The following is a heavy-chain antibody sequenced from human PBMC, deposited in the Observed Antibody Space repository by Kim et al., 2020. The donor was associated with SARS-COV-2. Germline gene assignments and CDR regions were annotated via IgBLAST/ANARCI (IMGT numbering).Heavy chain of an antibody. D-gene: IGHD2-15*01. V-gene: IGHV1-69*01. Sequence: GLGWMGGIIPIFGTANYAQKFQGRVTITADESTSTAYMELSSLRSEDTAVYYCARGGYCSGGSCFWFDPWGQGTLVTVSS. CDR3: ARGGYCSGGSCFWFDP. J-gene: IGHJ5*02. CDR2: IIPIFGTA.